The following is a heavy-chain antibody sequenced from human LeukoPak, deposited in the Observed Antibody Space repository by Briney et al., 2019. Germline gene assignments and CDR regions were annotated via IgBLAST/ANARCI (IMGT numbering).Heavy chain of an antibody. V-gene: IGHV1-2*02. CDR1: GYTFTGYY. Sequence: GASVKVSCKASGYTFTGYYMHWVRQAPGQGLEWMGWINPNSGGTNYAQKFQGRVTITRDTSASTAYMELSSLRSEDTAVYYCARDQGELYAFDIWGQGTMVTVSS. J-gene: IGHJ3*02. CDR2: INPNSGGT. CDR3: ARDQGELYAFDI. D-gene: IGHD3-16*01.